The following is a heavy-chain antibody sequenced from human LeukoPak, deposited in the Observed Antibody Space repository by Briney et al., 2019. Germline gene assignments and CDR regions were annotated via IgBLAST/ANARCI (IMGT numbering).Heavy chain of an antibody. D-gene: IGHD5-18*01. CDR1: GGSFSGYY. J-gene: IGHJ5*02. Sequence: SETLSLTCAVYGGSFSGYYWSWIRQPPGKGLEWIGEINHSGSTNYNPSLKSRVTISVDTSKNQFSLKLSSVTAADTAVYYCARLAPWLQRNWFDPWGQRTLVTVSS. CDR3: ARLAPWLQRNWFDP. V-gene: IGHV4-34*01. CDR2: INHSGST.